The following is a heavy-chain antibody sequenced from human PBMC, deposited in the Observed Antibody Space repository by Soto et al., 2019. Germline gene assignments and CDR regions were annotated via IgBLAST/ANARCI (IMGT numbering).Heavy chain of an antibody. CDR1: GGSFSDYY. V-gene: IGHV4-34*01. D-gene: IGHD6-19*01. CDR3: ARVGYSSGWYRFDI. J-gene: IGHJ3*02. CDR2: INHSGST. Sequence: SETLSLTCAVYGGSFSDYYWSWIRQPPGKGLEWIGEINHSGSTNYNPSLKSRVTISVDTSKNQFSLKLSSVTAADTAVYYCARVGYSSGWYRFDIWGQGTMVTVSS.